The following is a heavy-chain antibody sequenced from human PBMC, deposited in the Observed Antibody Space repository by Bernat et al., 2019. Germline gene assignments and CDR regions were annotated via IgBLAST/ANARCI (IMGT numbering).Heavy chain of an antibody. J-gene: IGHJ6*02. D-gene: IGHD3-16*01. Sequence: QVQLVESGGGVVQPGRSLRLSCAASGFTFSSYGMHWVRQAPGQGLEWVAVISYDGSNKNYADSVKGRFTSSSDNSKNTLYLQRNSLRAEDTAVYYCAKDWALYYYYYGMDVWGQGTTVTISS. CDR3: AKDWALYYYYYGMDV. CDR2: ISYDGSNK. CDR1: GFTFSSYG. V-gene: IGHV3-30*18.